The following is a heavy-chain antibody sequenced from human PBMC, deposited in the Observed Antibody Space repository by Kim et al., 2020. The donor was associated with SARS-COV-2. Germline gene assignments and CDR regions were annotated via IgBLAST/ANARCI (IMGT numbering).Heavy chain of an antibody. Sequence: GGSLRLSCAASGFTFNNYAMNWVRQAPGKGLEWVSTVGSHGDTYYADSVKGRFTISRDTSTLYLQMSSLRAEDTALYYCAKYTCGGGASHRTFDSWGQGTLVTVSS. V-gene: IGHV3-23*01. J-gene: IGHJ4*02. CDR2: VGSHGDT. D-gene: IGHD2-21*01. CDR3: AKYTCGGGASHRTFDS. CDR1: GFTFNNYA.